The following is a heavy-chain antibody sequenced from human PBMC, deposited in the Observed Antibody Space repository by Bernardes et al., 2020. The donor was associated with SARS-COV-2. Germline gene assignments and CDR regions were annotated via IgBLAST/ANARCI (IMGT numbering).Heavy chain of an antibody. CDR3: AKDRKSSGIVGWFDP. CDR1: GFTFSSYA. Sequence: GGSLRLSRAASGFTFSSYAMSWVRQAPGKGLEWVSAISGSGGSTYYADSVKGRFTISRDNSKNTLYLQMNSLRAEDTAVYYCAKDRKSSGIVGWFDPWGQGTLVTVSS. CDR2: ISGSGGST. V-gene: IGHV3-23*01. D-gene: IGHD3-22*01. J-gene: IGHJ5*02.